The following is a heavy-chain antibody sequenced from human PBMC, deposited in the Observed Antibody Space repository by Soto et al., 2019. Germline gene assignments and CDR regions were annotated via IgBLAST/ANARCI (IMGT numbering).Heavy chain of an antibody. CDR1: GGTFSSYA. CDR2: IISIFGTA. V-gene: IGHV1-69*01. D-gene: IGHD3-10*01. Sequence: QVQLVQSGAEVKKPGSSVKVSCKASGGTFSSYAISWVRQAPGQGLEWMGGIISIFGTANYAQKFQGRVTITADEYTSTAYMALSSLRSEDTAVYYCARDLSNKRPGNYWVQGTLVTVSA. CDR3: ARDLSNKRPGNY. J-gene: IGHJ4*02.